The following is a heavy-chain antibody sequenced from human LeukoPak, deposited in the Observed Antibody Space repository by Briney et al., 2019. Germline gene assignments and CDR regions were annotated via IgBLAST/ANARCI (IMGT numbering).Heavy chain of an antibody. V-gene: IGHV4-31*03. CDR2: IYYSGST. D-gene: IGHD3-10*01. Sequence: SETLSLTCTVSGGSISSGGYYWSWIRQHPGKGLEWIGYIYYSGSTYYNPSRKSRVTISVDTSKNQFSLKLSSVPPADTAVYYCARTFGELSWYFAYWGQATLVTVSS. CDR3: ARTFGELSWYFAY. CDR1: GGSISSGGYY. J-gene: IGHJ4*02.